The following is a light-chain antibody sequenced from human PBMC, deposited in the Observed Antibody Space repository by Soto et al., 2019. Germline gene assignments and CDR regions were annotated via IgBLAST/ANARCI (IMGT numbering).Light chain of an antibody. Sequence: QSVLTQPASVSASPGQSITSACTGGKNDIGSSDYVSWYQQHPGKAPKLIIYGVSNRPSGTSDRFSGSKSGNTASLTISGFQADDEADYYCSSSTSSNTLVFGGGTKVTVL. J-gene: IGLJ3*02. CDR2: GVS. CDR1: KNDIGSSDY. V-gene: IGLV2-14*01. CDR3: SSSTSSNTLV.